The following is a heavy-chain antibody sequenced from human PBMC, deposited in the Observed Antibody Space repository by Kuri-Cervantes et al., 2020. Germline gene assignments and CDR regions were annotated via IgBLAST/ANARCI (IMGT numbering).Heavy chain of an antibody. CDR2: IYHSGST. V-gene: IGHV4-38-2*02. D-gene: IGHD5-12*01. J-gene: IGHJ2*01. CDR1: GYSISSGYY. CDR3: ARGIVATRLLLVFSWYFDL. Sequence: SETLSLTCTVSGYSISSGYYWGWIRQPPGKGLEWIGSIYHSGSTYYNPSLKSRVTISVDTSKNQFSLKLSSVTAADTAVYYCARGIVATRLLLVFSWYFDLWGRGTLVTVSS.